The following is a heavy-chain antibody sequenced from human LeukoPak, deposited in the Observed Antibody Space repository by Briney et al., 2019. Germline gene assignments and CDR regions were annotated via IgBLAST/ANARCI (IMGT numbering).Heavy chain of an antibody. CDR3: AREDYGDYGPPWYFDL. CDR2: IYHSGST. Sequence: TSETLSLTCTVSGYSISSGYYWGWIRQPPGKGLEWIGSIYHSGSTYYNPSLKSRVTISVDTSKNQFSLKLSSVTAADTAVYYCAREDYGDYGPPWYFDLWGRGTLVTVSS. J-gene: IGHJ2*01. CDR1: GYSISSGYY. V-gene: IGHV4-38-2*02. D-gene: IGHD4-17*01.